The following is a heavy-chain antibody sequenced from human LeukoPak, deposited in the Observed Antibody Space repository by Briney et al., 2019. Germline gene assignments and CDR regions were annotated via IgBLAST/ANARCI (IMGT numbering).Heavy chain of an antibody. Sequence: SETLSLTCAVSGGSISSNAYSWSWIRQPPGKGLEWIGYIYQSGNTYYNPSLKSRVTISIGRFKNQFSLNLSSVTAADTAVYYCARVGNWFGPWGQGTLVTVSS. CDR1: GGSISSNAYS. D-gene: IGHD1-26*01. CDR2: IYQSGNT. V-gene: IGHV4-30-2*01. J-gene: IGHJ5*01. CDR3: ARVGNWFGP.